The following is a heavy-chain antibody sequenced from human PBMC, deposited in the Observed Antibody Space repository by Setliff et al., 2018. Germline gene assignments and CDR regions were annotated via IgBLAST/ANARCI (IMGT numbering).Heavy chain of an antibody. D-gene: IGHD3-22*01. V-gene: IGHV3-73*01. CDR1: GFTFSGSG. CDR2: IRSKANSYAT. J-gene: IGHJ6*03. CDR3: TRQASPHPDSSGYYYDLRFYYYMDV. Sequence: PGGSLRLSCAASGFTFSGSGIHWVRQASGKGLEWVGRIRSKANSYATAYAASVKGRFTISRDDSKNTAYLQMNSLKTEDTAVYYCTRQASPHPDSSGYYYDLRFYYYMDVWGKGTTVTVSS.